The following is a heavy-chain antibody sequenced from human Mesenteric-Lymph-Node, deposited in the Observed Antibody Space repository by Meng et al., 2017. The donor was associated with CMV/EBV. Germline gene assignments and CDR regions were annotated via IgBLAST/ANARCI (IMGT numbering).Heavy chain of an antibody. Sequence: GGSLRLSCAASGFTFNNYAMSWVRQAPGKGLELVSIIYRGGGTFYRDSVIGRFTSSRDMSKNTMYLEMNRLRAEDTAVYYCAKDGSGSDYYDGMDVWGLGTTVTVSS. D-gene: IGHD1-26*01. CDR1: GFTFNNYA. CDR3: AKDGSGSDYYDGMDV. V-gene: IGHV3-23*03. J-gene: IGHJ6*02. CDR2: IIYRGGGT.